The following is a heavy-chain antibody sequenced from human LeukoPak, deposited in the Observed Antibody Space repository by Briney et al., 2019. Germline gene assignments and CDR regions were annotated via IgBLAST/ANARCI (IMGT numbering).Heavy chain of an antibody. D-gene: IGHD2-15*01. J-gene: IGHJ4*02. CDR3: TREGPGKLARGTPVVAQSDY. Sequence: GGSLRLSCAASGFTFSSYSMNWVRQAPGKGLEWVSYIRSSSSTIYYADSVKGRFTISRDNAKNSLYLQMNSLRAEDTAVYYCTREGPGKLARGTPVVAQSDYWGQGTLVTVSS. CDR1: GFTFSSYS. CDR2: IRSSSSTI. V-gene: IGHV3-48*01.